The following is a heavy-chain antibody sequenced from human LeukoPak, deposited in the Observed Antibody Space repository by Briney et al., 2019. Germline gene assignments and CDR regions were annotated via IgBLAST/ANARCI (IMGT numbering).Heavy chain of an antibody. V-gene: IGHV4-59*11. CDR2: IYYTGII. D-gene: IGHD1-26*01. Sequence: SETLSLTCNVSGDSITSHYWNWIRQPPGKGLEWIGYIYYTGIIKYNPSLKSRVTMSVDTSKNQFSLRLTSVTAADTALYYCAKFGTYPVHVSYSYYYMDVWGKGTTVTVSS. CDR3: AKFGTYPVHVSYSYYYMDV. J-gene: IGHJ6*03. CDR1: GDSITSHY.